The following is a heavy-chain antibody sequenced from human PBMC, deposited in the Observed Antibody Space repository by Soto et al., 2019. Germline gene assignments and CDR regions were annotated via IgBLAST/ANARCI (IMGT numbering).Heavy chain of an antibody. V-gene: IGHV3-9*01. CDR3: AKDEGGGWSVDKGSSYACYGMDV. CDR2: ISWNSETT. CDR1: GFTFDDHA. Sequence: EVQLVESGGGMVQPGRSLRLSCVASGFTFDDHAMHWVRRGPGRGLEWVSGISWNSETTGYADSVRGRFTISRDNAKNSLYLQMNSLRVEDTAFYYCAKDEGGGWSVDKGSSYACYGMDVWGQGTTVIVS. J-gene: IGHJ6*02. D-gene: IGHD3-3*01.